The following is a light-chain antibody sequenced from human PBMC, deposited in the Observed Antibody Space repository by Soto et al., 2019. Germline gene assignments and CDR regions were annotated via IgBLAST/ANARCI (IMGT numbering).Light chain of an antibody. CDR2: GAS. CDR3: QQYNNWPPA. CDR1: QSVSGN. Sequence: EIVMTQSPATLSVSPGERATLSCRASQSVSGNLAWYQQKPGQAPRLLIYGASTRATAIPARFSGSGSGTESTLTITRLQSEDFAVYYCQQYNNWPPAFGQGTKVDSK. J-gene: IGKJ1*01. V-gene: IGKV3-15*01.